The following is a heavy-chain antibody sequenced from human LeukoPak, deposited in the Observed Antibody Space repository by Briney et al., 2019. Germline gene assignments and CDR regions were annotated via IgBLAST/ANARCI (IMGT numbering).Heavy chain of an antibody. Sequence: GGSLRLSCAASGFTFSSYEMNWVRQAPGKGLEWVSSISSSSSYIYYADSVKGRFTIFRDNAKNSPYLQMNSLRAEDTAVYYCARALPSPLYSGSYADAFDIWGQGTMVTVSS. CDR1: GFTFSSYE. CDR3: ARALPSPLYSGSYADAFDI. J-gene: IGHJ3*02. V-gene: IGHV3-21*01. D-gene: IGHD1-26*01. CDR2: ISSSSSYI.